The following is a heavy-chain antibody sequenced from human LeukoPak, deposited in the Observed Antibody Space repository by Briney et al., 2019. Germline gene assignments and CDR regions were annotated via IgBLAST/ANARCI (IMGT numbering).Heavy chain of an antibody. CDR3: ARVQGQFLESLIDFHFDY. D-gene: IGHD3-3*01. J-gene: IGHJ4*02. V-gene: IGHV4-34*01. CDR1: GGSFSGYS. CDR2: ISYTGST. Sequence: SETLSLTCGVFGGSFSGYSWSWIRQPPGKGLEWIGDISYTGSTNYSPSLKSRVAISIDTSKYQFSLKLTSVTAADTAIYYCARVQGQFLESLIDFHFDYWGQGTLVTVSS.